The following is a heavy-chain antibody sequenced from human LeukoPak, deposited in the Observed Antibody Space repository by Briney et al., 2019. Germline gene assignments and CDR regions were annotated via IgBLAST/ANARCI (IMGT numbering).Heavy chain of an antibody. J-gene: IGHJ5*02. CDR1: GFTFSNSD. V-gene: IGHV3-23*01. CDR3: AKSRLTPHP. CDR2: IGGSGSST. D-gene: IGHD1-14*01. Sequence: GGSLRLSCAASGFTFSNSDMSWVRQAPGKGLEWVSAIGGSGSSTFYADSVKGRFTVSRDNSKNTLYLQMSSLRAEDTAVYYCAKSRLTPHPWGQGALVTVSS.